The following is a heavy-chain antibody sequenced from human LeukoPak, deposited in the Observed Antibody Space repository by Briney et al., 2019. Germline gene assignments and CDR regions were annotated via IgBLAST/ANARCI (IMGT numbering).Heavy chain of an antibody. D-gene: IGHD5-18*01. Sequence: SETLSLTCTVSGGSISSYYWSWIRQPPGKGLEWIGYIYYSGSTSYNPSLKSRVTISVDTSKNQFSLKLSSVTAADTAVYYCASAGGSYGSPDAFDIWGQGTMVTVSS. CDR3: ASAGGSYGSPDAFDI. V-gene: IGHV4-59*01. CDR1: GGSISSYY. J-gene: IGHJ3*02. CDR2: IYYSGST.